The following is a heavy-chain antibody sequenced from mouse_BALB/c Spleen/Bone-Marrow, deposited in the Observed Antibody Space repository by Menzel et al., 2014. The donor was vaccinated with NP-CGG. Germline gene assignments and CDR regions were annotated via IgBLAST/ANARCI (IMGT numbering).Heavy chain of an antibody. CDR3: ARSFDYDYFVY. Sequence: QVTLKVSGPGILQPSQTLSLTCSFSGFSLSTSGMGVSWIRQPSGKGLEWLAHIYWDDDKRYNPSLKSRLTISKDTSRNQVFLKITSVDAADTATYYCARSFDYDYFVYLGQGTTLTVSS. J-gene: IGHJ2*01. CDR1: GFSLSTSGMG. D-gene: IGHD2-4*01. CDR2: IYWDDDK. V-gene: IGHV8-12*01.